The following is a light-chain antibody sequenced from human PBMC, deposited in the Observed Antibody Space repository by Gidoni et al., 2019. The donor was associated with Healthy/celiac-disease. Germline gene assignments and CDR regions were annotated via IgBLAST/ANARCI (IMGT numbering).Light chain of an antibody. Sequence: QSALTQPASVSGSPGQSITISCTGTSSAVGNYNLVSWYQQHPGKAPKLMIYEGSKRPSGVSNRFSGSKSGNTASLTISGLQAEDEADYYCCSYAGSSTFVYVFGTGTKVTVL. V-gene: IGLV2-23*03. CDR1: SSAVGNYNL. J-gene: IGLJ1*01. CDR2: EGS. CDR3: CSYAGSSTFVYV.